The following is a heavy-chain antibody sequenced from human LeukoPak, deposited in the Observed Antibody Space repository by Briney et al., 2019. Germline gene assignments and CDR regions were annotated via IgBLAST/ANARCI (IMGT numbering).Heavy chain of an antibody. CDR3: ARGPAAHTAMVTFFDY. CDR2: IYHSRST. V-gene: IGHV4-38-2*01. D-gene: IGHD5-18*01. Sequence: LSLSCAVSGYSISTGYYWGWLRQPPGKGLEWLGSIYHSRSTYYNPCLKSRVTISVDTSKNQFSLNQTSVTAADTGVYYCARGPAAHTAMVTFFDYGGQGTLVTVSS. CDR1: GYSISTGYY. J-gene: IGHJ4*02.